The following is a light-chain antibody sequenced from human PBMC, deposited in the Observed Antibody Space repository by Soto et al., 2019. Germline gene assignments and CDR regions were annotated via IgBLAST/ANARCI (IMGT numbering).Light chain of an antibody. V-gene: IGKV1-27*01. Sequence: DIHLTQPPSSLSASVGDRITITCRPSQDISNYLAWYQQKPGKAPKLLIYAASTLQSGVPTRFSGRRSGTDFTLTISSLLPEDVATYYCQKYYFAPLTFGGGTKVDIK. CDR1: QDISNY. CDR2: AAS. J-gene: IGKJ4*01. CDR3: QKYYFAPLT.